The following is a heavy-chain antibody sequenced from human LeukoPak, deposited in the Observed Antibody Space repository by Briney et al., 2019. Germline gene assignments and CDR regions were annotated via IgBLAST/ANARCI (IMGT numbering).Heavy chain of an antibody. J-gene: IGHJ4*02. D-gene: IGHD5-24*01. CDR3: PRGRRDGYNLRHFDY. Sequence: SATVSLTCTVSGYSFSGGYFRGWIRRPPGKGLGWIGSNYHSGSTYYNPYLKSRVTISVDTSKNQVSLKLSTVSAADTAVYYCPRGRRDGYNLRHFDYWGQGTLVTVSS. V-gene: IGHV4-38-2*02. CDR1: GYSFSGGYF. CDR2: NYHSGST.